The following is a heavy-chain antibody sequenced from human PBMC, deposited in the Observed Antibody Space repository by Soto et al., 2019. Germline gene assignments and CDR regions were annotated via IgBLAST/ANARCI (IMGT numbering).Heavy chain of an antibody. CDR2: ISSSSSYI. D-gene: IGHD3-22*01. V-gene: IGHV3-21*01. CDR1: GFTFSSYS. Sequence: GGSLRLSCAASGFTFSSYSMNWVRQAPGKGLGWVSSISSSSSYIYYADSVKGRFTISRDNAKNSLYLQMNSLRAEDTAVYYCARDLSPDSSGYYYHYISAGWFDPWGQGTLVTVSS. J-gene: IGHJ5*02. CDR3: ARDLSPDSSGYYYHYISAGWFDP.